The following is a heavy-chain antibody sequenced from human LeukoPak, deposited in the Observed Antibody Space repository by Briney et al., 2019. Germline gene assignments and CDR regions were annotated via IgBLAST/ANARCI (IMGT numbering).Heavy chain of an antibody. Sequence: KPSETLSLTCTVSGGSISSSSYYWGWIRQPPGKGLEWIGSIYYSGSTYYNPSLKSRVTISVDTSKNQFSLKLSSVTAADTAVYYCARLPDYYDSSGYYYVVPKYYFDYWGQGTLVTVSS. CDR1: GGSISSSSYY. D-gene: IGHD3-22*01. J-gene: IGHJ4*02. CDR2: IYYSGST. V-gene: IGHV4-39*01. CDR3: ARLPDYYDSSGYYYVVPKYYFDY.